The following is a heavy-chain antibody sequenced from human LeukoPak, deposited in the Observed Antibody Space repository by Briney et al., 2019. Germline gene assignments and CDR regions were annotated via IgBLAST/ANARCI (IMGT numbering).Heavy chain of an antibody. V-gene: IGHV1-69*05. D-gene: IGHD5-12*01. J-gene: IGHJ4*02. CDR2: IIPIFHTP. CDR3: ARDRPGGEIVAPFDY. Sequence: ASVKVSCKTSGGTLSNYILSWVRQAPGQGLEWMGGIIPIFHTPHYAQKFQGKVTITTDESANTAFMELSSLRSEDTAVYYCARDRPGGEIVAPFDYWGQGTLVTVSS. CDR1: GGTLSNYI.